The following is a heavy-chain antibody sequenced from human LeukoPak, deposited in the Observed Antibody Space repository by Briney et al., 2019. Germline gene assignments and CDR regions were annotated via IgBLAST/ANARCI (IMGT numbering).Heavy chain of an antibody. CDR1: GGSISSSNW. Sequence: KSSETLSLTCAVSGGSISSSNWWSWVRQPPGKGLEWIGEIYHSGSTNYNPSLKSRVTISVDKSKNQFSLMVNSLTAADTALYYRAGSVQSWLYYFDYWGQGTLVTVSS. V-gene: IGHV4-4*02. CDR3: AGSVQSWLYYFDY. CDR2: IYHSGST. D-gene: IGHD5-24*01. J-gene: IGHJ4*02.